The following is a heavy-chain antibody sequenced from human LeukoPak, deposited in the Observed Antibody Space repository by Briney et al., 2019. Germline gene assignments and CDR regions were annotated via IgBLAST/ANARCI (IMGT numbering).Heavy chain of an antibody. J-gene: IGHJ4*02. V-gene: IGHV3-23*01. CDR2: ISGSGGST. D-gene: IGHD3-9*01. CDR3: AKVEYDILTGCFDY. Sequence: QPGGSLRLPCAASGFTFSSYAMSWVRQAPGKGLEWVSAISGSGGSTYYADSVKGRFTISRDNSKNTLYLQMNSLRAEDTAVYYCAKVEYDILTGCFDYWGQGTLVTVSS. CDR1: GFTFSSYA.